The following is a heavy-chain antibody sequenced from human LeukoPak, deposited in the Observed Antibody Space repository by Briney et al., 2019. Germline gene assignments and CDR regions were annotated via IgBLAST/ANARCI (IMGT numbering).Heavy chain of an antibody. D-gene: IGHD2-21*01. CDR3: AVGESWFDP. V-gene: IGHV4-39*01. CDR1: GGSISSSSYY. J-gene: IGHJ5*02. Sequence: SETLSLTCTVSGGSISSSSYYWGWIRQPPGKRLEWIGSIYYSGSTYYNPSLKSRVTISVDTSKNQFSLKLSSATAADTAVYYCAVGESWFDPWGQGTLVTVSS. CDR2: IYYSGST.